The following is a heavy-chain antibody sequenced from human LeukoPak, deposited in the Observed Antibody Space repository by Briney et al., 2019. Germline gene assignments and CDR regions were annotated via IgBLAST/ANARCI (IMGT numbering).Heavy chain of an antibody. CDR2: MNHNSGDT. Sequence: GASVKVSCKASGYTFTSNDINWVRQAIGQGLEWMGWMNHNSGDTGYVQKFQGRVTMTRNTSISTAYMELSSLRSEDTAVYYCARGPMGVEAHCDYWGQGTLVTVSS. CDR3: ARGPMGVEAHCDY. D-gene: IGHD3-3*01. CDR1: GYTFTSND. V-gene: IGHV1-8*01. J-gene: IGHJ4*02.